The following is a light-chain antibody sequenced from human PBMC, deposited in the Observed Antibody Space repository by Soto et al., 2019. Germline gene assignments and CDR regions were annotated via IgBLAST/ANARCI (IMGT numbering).Light chain of an antibody. CDR3: SSYTTSNTRQIV. Sequence: SVLTQPASVSGSPGQSITLSCTGNSSDAGGYNYVSWYQQHPGKAPKFMIYDVSNRPSGVSNRFSGSKSGNTASLTISGLQAEDEADYYCSSYTTSNTRQIVFGTGTKVTVL. CDR1: SSDAGGYNY. CDR2: DVS. V-gene: IGLV2-14*01. J-gene: IGLJ1*01.